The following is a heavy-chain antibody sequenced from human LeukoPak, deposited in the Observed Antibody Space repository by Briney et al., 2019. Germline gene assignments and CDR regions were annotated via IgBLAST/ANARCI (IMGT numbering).Heavy chain of an antibody. V-gene: IGHV3-13*01. CDR3: ASITMVRGVIIKVDY. J-gene: IGHJ4*02. D-gene: IGHD3-10*01. CDR2: IGTAGDT. Sequence: GGSLRLSCAASGFTFSSYDMHWVRQATGKGLEWVSAIGTAGDTYYPGSVKGRFTISRENAKNSLYLQMNSLRAGDTAVYYCASITMVRGVIIKVDYWGQGTLVTASS. CDR1: GFTFSSYD.